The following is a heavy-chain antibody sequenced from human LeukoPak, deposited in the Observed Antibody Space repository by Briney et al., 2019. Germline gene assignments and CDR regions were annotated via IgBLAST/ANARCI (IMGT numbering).Heavy chain of an antibody. V-gene: IGHV3-15*01. CDR1: GFTFSDAW. D-gene: IGHD1-26*01. Sequence: GGSLRLSCAASGFTFSDAWMNWVRLAPGKGLEGVGRIKSRNRGETVDYAAPVKGRFTISRDDSKTTVYLHMNSLKTEDTAIYYCTTDGSTTLSNTFDYWGQGTLVTVSS. CDR2: IKSRNRGETV. J-gene: IGHJ4*02. CDR3: TTDGSTTLSNTFDY.